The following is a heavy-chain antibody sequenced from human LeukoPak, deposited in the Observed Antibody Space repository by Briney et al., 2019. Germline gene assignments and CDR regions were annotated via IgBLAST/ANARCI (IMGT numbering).Heavy chain of an antibody. Sequence: HGESLKISCKGSGYSFTSYWIGWVRQMPGKGLEWMGIIYPGDSDTRYSPSFQGQVTISADKSISTAYLQWSSLKASDTAMYYCARGPNDPWDYFDYWGQGTLVTVSS. D-gene: IGHD2-8*01. J-gene: IGHJ4*02. CDR3: ARGPNDPWDYFDY. CDR1: GYSFTSYW. V-gene: IGHV5-51*01. CDR2: IYPGDSDT.